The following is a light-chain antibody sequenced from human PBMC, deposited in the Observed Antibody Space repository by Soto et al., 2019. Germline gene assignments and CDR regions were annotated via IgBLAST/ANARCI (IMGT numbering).Light chain of an antibody. CDR3: QQSYSTPRT. Sequence: DIQMTQSPSSLSASVGDRVTITCRASQSISSFLNWYQKKPGKAPKLLIYAASSLQSGVPSRFSGSGSGTDFTLNISSLQPEDFATYYCQQSYSTPRTFGQGTKVEIK. V-gene: IGKV1-39*01. CDR2: AAS. CDR1: QSISSF. J-gene: IGKJ1*01.